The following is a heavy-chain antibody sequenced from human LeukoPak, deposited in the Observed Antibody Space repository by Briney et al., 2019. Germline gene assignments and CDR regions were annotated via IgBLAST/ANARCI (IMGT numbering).Heavy chain of an antibody. J-gene: IGHJ4*02. Sequence: TGGSLRLSCAASGFTFSNYAMSWVRQAPGKGLEWVSSISTSSSYIYYADAVKGRFTISRDNAKNSLYLQINSLRAEDTAVYYCARVGLDRRGYSGYEAFDYWGQGTLVTVSS. V-gene: IGHV3-21*01. CDR3: ARVGLDRRGYSGYEAFDY. CDR2: ISTSSSYI. CDR1: GFTFSNYA. D-gene: IGHD5-12*01.